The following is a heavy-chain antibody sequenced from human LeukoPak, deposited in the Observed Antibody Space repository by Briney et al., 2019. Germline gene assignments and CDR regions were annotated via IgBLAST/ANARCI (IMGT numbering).Heavy chain of an antibody. CDR2: INHSGST. J-gene: IGHJ4*02. CDR1: GGSFSGYY. CDR3: ARPRGTNYFDY. Sequence: PSETMSLTCAVDGGSFSGYYWSWIRQPPGKGLEWTGEINHSGSTNYNPSLKSRVTISVDTSKNQFSLKLSSVTAADTAVYYCARPRGTNYFDYWGQGTLVTVSS. V-gene: IGHV4-34*01. D-gene: IGHD1-1*01.